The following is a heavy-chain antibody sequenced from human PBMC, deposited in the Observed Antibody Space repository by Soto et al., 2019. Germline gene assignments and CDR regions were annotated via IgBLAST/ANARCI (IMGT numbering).Heavy chain of an antibody. CDR3: AISYDSPGGP. D-gene: IGHD3-3*01. CDR2: IKGDGSAK. CDR1: GFTFSSQW. J-gene: IGHJ5*02. V-gene: IGHV3-7*01. Sequence: GSLRLSCAASGFTFSSQWMSWVRQTPGKGLEWVANIKGDGSAKFYVDYVRGRFTISRDNAKNSLYLQMNSLRVEDTAVYYCAISYDSPGGPWGQGTLVTVSS.